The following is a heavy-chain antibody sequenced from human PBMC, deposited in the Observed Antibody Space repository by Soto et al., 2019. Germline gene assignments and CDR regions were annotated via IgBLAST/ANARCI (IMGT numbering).Heavy chain of an antibody. J-gene: IGHJ6*03. CDR2: IWYDGSNK. V-gene: IGHV3-33*06. CDR1: GFTFSSYG. Sequence: GGSLRLSCAASGFTFSSYGMHWVRQAPGKGLEWVAVIWYDGSNKYYADPVKGRFTISRDNSKNTLYLQMNSLRAEDTTVYYCAKGNDYGDYVLYYYYYMDVWGKGTTVTVSS. D-gene: IGHD4-17*01. CDR3: AKGNDYGDYVLYYYYYMDV.